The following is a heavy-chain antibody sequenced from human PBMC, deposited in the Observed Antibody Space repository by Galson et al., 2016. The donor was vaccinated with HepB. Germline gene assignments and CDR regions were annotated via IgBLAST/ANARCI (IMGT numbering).Heavy chain of an antibody. Sequence: QSGAEVKKPGESLRISCKGSGYSFTSYWISWVRQMPGKGLEWMGRIDPSDSYTNYSPSFQGHVTISADKSISTAYLQWSSLKASDTAMYYCAGGHYGSGSFYLFDYWGPGTLVTVSS. CDR2: IDPSDSYT. CDR1: GYSFTSYW. J-gene: IGHJ4*02. CDR3: AGGHYGSGSFYLFDY. V-gene: IGHV5-10-1*01. D-gene: IGHD3-10*01.